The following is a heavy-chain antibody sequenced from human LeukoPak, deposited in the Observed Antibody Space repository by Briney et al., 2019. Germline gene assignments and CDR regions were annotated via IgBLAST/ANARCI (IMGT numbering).Heavy chain of an antibody. V-gene: IGHV3-30*18. D-gene: IGHD1-1*01. Sequence: PGGSLRLSCGASGXTFSDHAMHWVRQAPGKGLEWVSVISYEGKNKYYGDSVKGRFTISRDNSKNTLYLQMNSLRPEDTAVYYCAKESWKFDYWGQGALVTVSS. CDR3: AKESWKFDY. J-gene: IGHJ4*02. CDR2: ISYEGKNK. CDR1: GXTFSDHA.